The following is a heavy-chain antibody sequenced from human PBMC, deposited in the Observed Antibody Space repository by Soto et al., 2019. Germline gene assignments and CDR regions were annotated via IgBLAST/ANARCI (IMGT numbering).Heavy chain of an antibody. CDR3: ASQSRPLFDWLPPYDYYGMDV. D-gene: IGHD3-9*01. CDR1: GFTVSSNY. J-gene: IGHJ6*02. Sequence: EVQLVESGGGLVQPGGSLRLSCAASGFTVSSNYMSWVRQAPGKGLEWVSVIYSGGSTYYADSVKGRFTISRDNSKNSLYLQMNSLRAEDTAVYYCASQSRPLFDWLPPYDYYGMDVWGQGTTVTVSS. V-gene: IGHV3-66*04. CDR2: IYSGGST.